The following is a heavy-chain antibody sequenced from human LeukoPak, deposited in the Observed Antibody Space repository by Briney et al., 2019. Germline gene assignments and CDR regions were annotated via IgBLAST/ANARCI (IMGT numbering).Heavy chain of an antibody. CDR2: INSDGSST. Sequence: GGSLRLSCAASGFTFSSYWMHWVRQAPGKGLVWVSRINSDGSSTTYADSVKGRFTISRDNARNTLYLQMNNLRAEDTAVYYCARDRRDGDKWPWGQGTLVTVSS. CDR1: GFTFSSYW. D-gene: IGHD5-24*01. J-gene: IGHJ5*02. V-gene: IGHV3-74*01. CDR3: ARDRRDGDKWP.